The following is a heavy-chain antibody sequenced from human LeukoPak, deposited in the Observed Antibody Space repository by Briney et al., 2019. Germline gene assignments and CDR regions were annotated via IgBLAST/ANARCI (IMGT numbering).Heavy chain of an antibody. V-gene: IGHV1-46*01. CDR1: GYTFTSYY. D-gene: IGHD3-16*01. CDR2: INPSGGST. J-gene: IGHJ6*02. Sequence: GASVTVSCTASGYTFTSYYMHWVRQAPGQGLEWMGIINPSGGSTSYAQKFQGRVTMTRDTSTSTVYMELSSLRSEDTAVYYCARVSHASLYYYYGMDVWGQGTTVTVSS. CDR3: ARVSHASLYYYYGMDV.